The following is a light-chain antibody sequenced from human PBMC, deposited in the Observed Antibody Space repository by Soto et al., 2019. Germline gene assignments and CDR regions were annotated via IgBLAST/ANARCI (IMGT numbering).Light chain of an antibody. Sequence: DIQLTQSPAFLSASVGDRVTISCRASQGVSRILAWYQQKPGRAPNLLIYAASTLQSGVPSRFSGSGSGTELTLTISRLQPEDFATYYCQQLNSYVYTFGPGTKVDI. CDR1: QGVSRI. CDR2: AAS. J-gene: IGKJ3*01. CDR3: QQLNSYVYT. V-gene: IGKV1-9*01.